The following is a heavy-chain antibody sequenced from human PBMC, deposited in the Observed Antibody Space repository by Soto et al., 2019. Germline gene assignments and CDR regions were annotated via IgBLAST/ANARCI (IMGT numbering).Heavy chain of an antibody. Sequence: ASVKVSCKASGYTFTGYYMHWVRQAPGQGLEWMGIINPSGGSTGYAQKFQGRVTMTRDTSTSTVYMELSSLRSEDTAVYYCARGAGITIFGVVIGFDIWGQGTMVTVSS. V-gene: IGHV1-46*03. CDR3: ARGAGITIFGVVIGFDI. CDR1: GYTFTGYY. J-gene: IGHJ3*02. CDR2: INPSGGST. D-gene: IGHD3-3*01.